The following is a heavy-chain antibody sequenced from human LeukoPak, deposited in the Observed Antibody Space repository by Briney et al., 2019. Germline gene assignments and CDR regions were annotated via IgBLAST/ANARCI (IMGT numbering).Heavy chain of an antibody. V-gene: IGHV1-2*02. CDR2: INPNSGGT. CDR1: GYTFTGYY. CDR3: AINPIAVAGVNWFDP. D-gene: IGHD6-19*01. Sequence: GASVKVSCKASGYTFTGYYMHWVRQAPGQGLEWMGWINPNSGGTNYAQKFQGRVTMTRDTSISTAYMELSRLRSDDTAVYYCAINPIAVAGVNWFDPWGQGTLVTVSS. J-gene: IGHJ5*02.